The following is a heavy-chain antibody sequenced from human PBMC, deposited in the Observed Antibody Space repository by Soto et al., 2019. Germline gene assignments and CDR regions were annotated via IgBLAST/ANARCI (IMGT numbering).Heavy chain of an antibody. CDR3: ARARSNWFDP. CDR2: IWYDGSNK. Sequence: QVQLMESGGGVVQPGRSLRLSCVASGFTFRSYAMHWVRQAPGKGLEWVGVIWYDGSNKYYGDSVKGRFTISRDNSKNMLYLQMNSLRAEDTAVYFCARARSNWFDPWGQGTLVTVSS. J-gene: IGHJ5*02. V-gene: IGHV3-33*01. CDR1: GFTFRSYA.